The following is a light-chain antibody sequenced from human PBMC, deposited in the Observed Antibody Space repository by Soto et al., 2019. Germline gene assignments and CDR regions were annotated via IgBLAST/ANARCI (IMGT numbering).Light chain of an antibody. V-gene: IGKV1-5*03. Sequence: DIQMTQSPSTLSASVGDRVTITCRASQSISSWLAWYQQKPGKAPKLLIYKASSFESGVPSRFSGSGSGTEFTLTFSSLQPDDFATYYCQQYNSYSPYTFGQGTKLEIK. CDR3: QQYNSYSPYT. J-gene: IGKJ2*01. CDR1: QSISSW. CDR2: KAS.